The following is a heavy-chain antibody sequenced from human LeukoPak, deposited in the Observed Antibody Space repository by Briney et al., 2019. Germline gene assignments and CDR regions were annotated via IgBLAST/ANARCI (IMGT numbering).Heavy chain of an antibody. J-gene: IGHJ3*02. CDR1: GGSISSSSYY. CDR3: ARHPIADAFDI. CDR2: IYYSGST. Sequence: SETLSLTCTVSGGSISSSSYYWGWIRQPPGKGLEWIESIYYSGSTYYNPSLKSRVTISVDTSKNQFSLKLSSVTAADTAVYYCARHPIADAFDIWGQGTMVTVSS. V-gene: IGHV4-39*01.